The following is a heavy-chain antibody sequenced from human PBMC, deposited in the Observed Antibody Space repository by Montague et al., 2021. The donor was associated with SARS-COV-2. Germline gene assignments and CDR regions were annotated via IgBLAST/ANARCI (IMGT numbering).Heavy chain of an antibody. CDR1: GFTFSSYA. CDR2: IYSGGSST. CDR3: AKARELDNFDWLFDYGMDV. J-gene: IGHJ6*02. V-gene: IGHV3-23*03. D-gene: IGHD3-9*01. Sequence: SLRLSCAASGFTFSSYAMSWVRQAPGKGLEWVSVIYSGGSSTYYADSVKGRFTISRDNSKNTLYLQMNSLRAEDTAVYYCAKARELDNFDWLFDYGMDVWGQGTTVTVSS.